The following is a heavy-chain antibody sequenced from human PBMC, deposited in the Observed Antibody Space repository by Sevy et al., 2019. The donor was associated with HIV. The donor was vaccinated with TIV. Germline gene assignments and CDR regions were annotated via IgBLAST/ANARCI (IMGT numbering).Heavy chain of an antibody. D-gene: IGHD5-12*01. Sequence: GGSLRLSCAASGFTVSYNYISWVRQAPGKGLEWVSAIYAGGNTYHAESVKGRFTISRDSSKNTVYLQMNSLRAEDTAVYYCARDWWGHIGARYYYYGMDVWGQGTTVTVSS. CDR1: GFTVSYNY. CDR2: IYAGGNT. J-gene: IGHJ6*02. V-gene: IGHV3-66*01. CDR3: ARDWWGHIGARYYYYGMDV.